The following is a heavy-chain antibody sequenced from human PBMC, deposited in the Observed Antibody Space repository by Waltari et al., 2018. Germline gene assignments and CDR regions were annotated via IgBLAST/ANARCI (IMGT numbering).Heavy chain of an antibody. CDR3: SRVSASGDGMDV. J-gene: IGHJ6*02. D-gene: IGHD3-16*01. CDR2: IRSKIYGGTA. CDR1: GFTFAAQA. Sequence: EVQLVESGGGLVQPGRSLSLSCTTPGFTFAAQALSWFRQAPGKGLEWVGFIRSKIYGGTADYAASVKGRFIVSRDDSKSIAYLQMDSLKTEDTAVYYCSRVSASGDGMDVWGQGTTVTVSS. V-gene: IGHV3-49*03.